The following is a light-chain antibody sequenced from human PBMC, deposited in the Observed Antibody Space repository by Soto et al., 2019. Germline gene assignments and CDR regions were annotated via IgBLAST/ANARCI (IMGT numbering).Light chain of an antibody. CDR3: QQYKSYPYT. Sequence: DIPMTQSPSTLSASVGDRVTLSCRASQSISSWLAWDQQKPGKAPKLLIYKASRFESGVPTRFSGSESGIEFTLTISSLQHDYFATYYYQQYKSYPYTFGQGTKMEIK. J-gene: IGKJ2*01. CDR1: QSISSW. V-gene: IGKV1-5*03. CDR2: KAS.